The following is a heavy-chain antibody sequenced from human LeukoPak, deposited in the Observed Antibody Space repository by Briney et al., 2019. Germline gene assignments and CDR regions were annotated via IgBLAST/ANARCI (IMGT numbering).Heavy chain of an antibody. CDR2: IYTSGST. CDR1: GGSISSYY. J-gene: IGHJ4*02. Sequence: SETLSLTCTVSGGSISSYYWSWIRQPAGKGVEWIGRIYTSGSTNHNPSLKSRVTMSVDTSKNQFSLKLSSVTAADTAVYYCAGEAPYYYDSSGSRLYWGQGTLVTVSS. V-gene: IGHV4-4*07. D-gene: IGHD3-22*01. CDR3: AGEAPYYYDSSGSRLY.